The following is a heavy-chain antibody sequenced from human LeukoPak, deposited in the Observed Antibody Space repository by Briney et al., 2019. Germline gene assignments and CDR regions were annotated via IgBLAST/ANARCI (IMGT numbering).Heavy chain of an antibody. D-gene: IGHD4-23*01. CDR2: INPNSGGT. Sequence: ASVKVSCKASGYTFTGYYMHWVRQAPGQGLEWMGWINPNSGGTNYAQKFQGRVTMTRDTSISTAYMELSRLRSDDTAVYYCARDYDYGGNSIPSGDYWGQGTLVTVSS. CDR1: GYTFTGYY. CDR3: ARDYDYGGNSIPSGDY. V-gene: IGHV1-2*02. J-gene: IGHJ4*02.